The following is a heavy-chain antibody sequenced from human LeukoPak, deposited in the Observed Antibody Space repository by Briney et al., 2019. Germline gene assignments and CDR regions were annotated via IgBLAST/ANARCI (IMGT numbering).Heavy chain of an antibody. CDR2: TYPGDSDT. CDR3: ARQIGSRLTGYYGMDV. J-gene: IGHJ6*02. D-gene: IGHD1-26*01. Sequence: GESLKISCKGSGCSFTNYWIGWVRQMPGKGLEWMGITYPGDSDTRYSPSFQGQVTISADKSINTAYLQWSSLKASDTAMYYCARQIGSRLTGYYGMDVWGQGTTVTVSS. CDR1: GCSFTNYW. V-gene: IGHV5-51*01.